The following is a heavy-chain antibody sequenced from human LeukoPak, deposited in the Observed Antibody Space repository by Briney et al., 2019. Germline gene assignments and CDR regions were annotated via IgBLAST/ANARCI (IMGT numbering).Heavy chain of an antibody. J-gene: IGHJ4*02. D-gene: IGHD3-22*01. Sequence: GGSLRLSCAASGFTFTSYYMHWVRQAPGQGLEWMGIINPSGGSTSYAQKFQGRVTMTTDTSTSTAYMELRSLRSDDTAVYYCARGNYYDSSGPCGYWGQGTLATVSS. CDR2: INPSGGST. CDR1: GFTFTSYY. V-gene: IGHV1-46*01. CDR3: ARGNYYDSSGPCGY.